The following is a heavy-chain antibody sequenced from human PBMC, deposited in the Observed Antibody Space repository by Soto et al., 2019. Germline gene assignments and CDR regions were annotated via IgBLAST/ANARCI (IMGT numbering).Heavy chain of an antibody. D-gene: IGHD3-22*01. Sequence: QVQLVQSGAEVKKPGAAVMVSCKASVYTFSSLGIHWVRQAPGQGLEWMGSINPGNGDTKYSQMFQGRVTITRDTSATTAYMELSILKAEDTAVYYCGIALLGYDAFDIWGQGTMVTVSS. J-gene: IGHJ3*02. CDR2: INPGNGDT. CDR3: GIALLGYDAFDI. CDR1: VYTFSSLG. V-gene: IGHV1-3*01.